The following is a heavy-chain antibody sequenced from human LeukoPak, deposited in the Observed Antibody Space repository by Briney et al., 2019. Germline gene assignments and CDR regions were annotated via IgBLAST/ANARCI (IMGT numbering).Heavy chain of an antibody. J-gene: IGHJ4*02. D-gene: IGHD6-19*01. V-gene: IGHV3-48*01. Sequence: GGSLRLSCAASGFTFINYNINWVRQAPGRGLEWVSYISSSSSTMYYADSVKGRFTISRDNAKNSLYLQMNSLRAEDTAVYYCARARYSSGWYFDYWGKGTLVTVSS. CDR1: GFTFINYN. CDR3: ARARYSSGWYFDY. CDR2: ISSSSSTM.